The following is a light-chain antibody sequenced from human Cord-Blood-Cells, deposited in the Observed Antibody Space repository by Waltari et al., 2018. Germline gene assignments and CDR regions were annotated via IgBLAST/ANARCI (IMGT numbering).Light chain of an antibody. J-gene: IGLJ2*01. CDR3: AAWDDSLSAVV. CDR1: SSNIGRNY. Sequence: QSVLTQPPSASGTPGQRVTISCSGSSSNIGRNYVYWYQQPPGTAPKLLIYRNNQRPSGVPDRFSGSKSGTSASLAISGLRSEDEADYYCAAWDDSLSAVVFGGGTKLTVL. CDR2: RNN. V-gene: IGLV1-47*01.